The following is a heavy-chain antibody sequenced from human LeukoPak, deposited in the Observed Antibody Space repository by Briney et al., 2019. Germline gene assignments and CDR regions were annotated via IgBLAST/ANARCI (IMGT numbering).Heavy chain of an antibody. Sequence: GGSLRLSCAASGFTLRASAMHWVRHASAKGQEGVVRIRSKANNYATAYAASVKNRFTSSRDDSKDTAYLQMSSLKAEDTAVYYCGRAVTGYWYFDLWGRGTLVTVSS. CDR2: IRSKANNYAT. D-gene: IGHD6-19*01. CDR3: GRAVTGYWYFDL. CDR1: GFTLRASA. J-gene: IGHJ2*01. V-gene: IGHV3-73*01.